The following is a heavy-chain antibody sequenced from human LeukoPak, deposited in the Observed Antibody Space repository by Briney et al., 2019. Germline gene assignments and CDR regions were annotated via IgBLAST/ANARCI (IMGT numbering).Heavy chain of an antibody. D-gene: IGHD4-11*01. J-gene: IGHJ4*02. CDR1: GGSFSGYY. CDR2: INHSGST. Sequence: SETLSLTCAVYGGSFSGYYWSWIRQPPGKGLEWIGEINHSGSTNYNPSLKSRVTISVDTSKNQFSLKLSSVTAGDTAVYYCARADYTGDWGQGTLVTVSS. V-gene: IGHV4-34*01. CDR3: ARADYTGD.